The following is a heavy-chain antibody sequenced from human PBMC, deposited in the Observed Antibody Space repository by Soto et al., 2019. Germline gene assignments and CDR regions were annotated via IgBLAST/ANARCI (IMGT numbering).Heavy chain of an antibody. CDR2: ISWNSDSI. J-gene: IGHJ4*02. V-gene: IGHV3-9*01. CDR1: GFTFGDYA. Sequence: QAGGSLRLSCAASGFTFGDYAMHWVRQAPGKGLEWVSGISWNSDSIGYVDSVQGRFTISRDNAKNSLYLQLNSLRPEDTALYYCAKGQYPLGYLDYWGQGTLVTVSS. D-gene: IGHD2-2*01. CDR3: AKGQYPLGYLDY.